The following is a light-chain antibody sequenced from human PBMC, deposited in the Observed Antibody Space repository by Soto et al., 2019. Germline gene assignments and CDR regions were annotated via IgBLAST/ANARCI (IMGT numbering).Light chain of an antibody. J-gene: IGLJ1*01. V-gene: IGLV2-14*01. CDR3: ASNTSDSPYV. CDR2: KVT. Sequence: QSVLSLPASVSGCPGQSITISCTGTSSDVGGNKYDSWYQQYPGKVPKLLINKVTNRPSGVSSRFSGSEYGNTASLTISALLAEDEADYFCASNTSDSPYVFGTGTKVTVL. CDR1: SSDVGGNKY.